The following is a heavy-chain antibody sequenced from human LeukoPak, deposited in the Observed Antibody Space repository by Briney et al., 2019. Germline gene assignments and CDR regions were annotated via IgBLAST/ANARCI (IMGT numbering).Heavy chain of an antibody. V-gene: IGHV4-4*09. CDR3: ARGPYYYYMDV. CDR2: KHTSGNI. CDR1: GGSISSYY. Sequence: SETLSLTCTVSGGSISSYYWSWIRQPPGKGLEWIGYKHTSGNINYNPSLKSRLTISVDTPKNQFSLKLTSVTAADTAVYYCARGPYYYYMDVWGKGTTVTVSS. J-gene: IGHJ6*03.